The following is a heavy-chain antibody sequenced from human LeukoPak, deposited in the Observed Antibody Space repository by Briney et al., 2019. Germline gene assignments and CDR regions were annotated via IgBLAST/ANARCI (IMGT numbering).Heavy chain of an antibody. CDR3: ARALGIDY. CDR2: ISASSSAI. CDR1: GFTFSSYG. D-gene: IGHD7-27*01. V-gene: IGHV3-48*01. Sequence: GGSLRLSCAASGFTFSSYGMNRVRQAPGKGLEWVSYISASSSAIYYADSVKGRFTISRDNAKNSLYLQVNSLRAEDTAVYYCARALGIDYWGQGTLVTVSS. J-gene: IGHJ4*02.